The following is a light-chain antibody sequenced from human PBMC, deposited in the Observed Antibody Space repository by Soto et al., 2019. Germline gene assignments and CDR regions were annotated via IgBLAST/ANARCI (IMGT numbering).Light chain of an antibody. J-gene: IGKJ4*01. CDR1: QDIRSS. CDR3: KKDGSWSLT. CDR2: GAS. Sequence: VMTQSPATLSVSPGERVTLSCRASQDIRSSLAWYQQKPGQAPRLLIYGASIRATGVPATFSASGSGTAISLSMSRLPSDHLGVYYCKKDGSWSLTFVGG. V-gene: IGKV3-15*01.